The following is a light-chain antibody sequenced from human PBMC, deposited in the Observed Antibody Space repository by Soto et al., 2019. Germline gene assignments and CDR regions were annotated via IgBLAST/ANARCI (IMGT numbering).Light chain of an antibody. CDR1: QSVSSSY. CDR3: QEYGSSQYT. J-gene: IGKJ2*01. CDR2: GAS. V-gene: IGKV3-20*01. Sequence: EIVLTQSPGTLSLSPGERATLSCRASQSVSSSYLAWYQQKPGQAPRLLIYGASSRATGIPDRFRGSGCGTDFTLTISRLEPEAFAVYYCQEYGSSQYTFGQGPKLEIK.